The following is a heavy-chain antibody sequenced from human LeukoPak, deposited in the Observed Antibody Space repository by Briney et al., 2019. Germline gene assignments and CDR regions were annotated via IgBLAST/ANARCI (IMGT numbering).Heavy chain of an antibody. V-gene: IGHV3-30*02. CDR2: IRYDGSNK. CDR3: AKVITIFGVVTEPPDY. J-gene: IGHJ4*02. Sequence: GGSLRLSCAASGFTFSSYGMHWVRQAPGKGLEWVAFIRYDGSNKYYADSVKGRFTISRDNSKNTLYLQMNSLRAEDTAVYYCAKVITIFGVVTEPPDYWGQGTLVTVSS. CDR1: GFTFSSYG. D-gene: IGHD3-3*01.